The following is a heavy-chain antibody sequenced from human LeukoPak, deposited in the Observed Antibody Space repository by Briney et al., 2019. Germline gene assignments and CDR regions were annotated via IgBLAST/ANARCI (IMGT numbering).Heavy chain of an antibody. J-gene: IGHJ4*02. V-gene: IGHV4-31*03. Sequence: SETLSLTCTVSGGSISSGGYYWSWIRQHPGKGLEWIGYIYYSGSTYYNPSLKSRVTISVDTSKNQFSLKLSSVTAADTAVYYCARDGAVAGVLDYWGQGTLVTVSS. CDR3: ARDGAVAGVLDY. CDR1: GGSISSGGYY. D-gene: IGHD6-19*01. CDR2: IYYSGST.